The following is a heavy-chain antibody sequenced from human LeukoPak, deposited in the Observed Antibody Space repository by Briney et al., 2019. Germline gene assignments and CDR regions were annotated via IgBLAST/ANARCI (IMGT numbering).Heavy chain of an antibody. CDR3: ARRPEMWDIAAADDY. D-gene: IGHD6-13*01. V-gene: IGHV7-4-1*02. CDR1: GYTFTSYA. Sequence: ASVKVSCKASGYTFTSYAMNWVRQAPGQGLEWMGWINTNTGNPTYAQGFTGRFVFSLDTSVSTAYLQISSLKAEDTAVYYCARRPEMWDIAAADDYWGQGTLVTVSS. CDR2: INTNTGNP. J-gene: IGHJ4*02.